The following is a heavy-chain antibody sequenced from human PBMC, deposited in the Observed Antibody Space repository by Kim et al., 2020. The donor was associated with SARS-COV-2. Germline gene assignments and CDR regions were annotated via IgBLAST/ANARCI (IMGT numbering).Heavy chain of an antibody. Sequence: PSHTSRVTISLDTSKNQFSLRLSSVTAADTAVYYCARDQRRGYSYGLDYSGQGTLVTVSS. J-gene: IGHJ4*02. V-gene: IGHV4-39*07. D-gene: IGHD5-18*01. CDR3: ARDQRRGYSYGLDY.